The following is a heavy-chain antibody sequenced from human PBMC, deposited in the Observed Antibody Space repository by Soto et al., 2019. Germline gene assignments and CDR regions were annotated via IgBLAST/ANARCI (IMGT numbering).Heavy chain of an antibody. D-gene: IGHD4-4*01. CDR3: ARGGGVTTTGDDY. V-gene: IGHV4-30-2*01. J-gene: IGHJ4*02. Sequence: QLQLQESGSGLVKPSQTLSLTCAVSGGSINTATHSWSWIRQPPGKGLEWIGYIYHSGSTYYNPSVKSRVPISIDKSNHQFSLGLSSVTAADTAVYYCARGGGVTTTGDDYWGQGILVTVSS. CDR1: GGSINTATHS. CDR2: IYHSGST.